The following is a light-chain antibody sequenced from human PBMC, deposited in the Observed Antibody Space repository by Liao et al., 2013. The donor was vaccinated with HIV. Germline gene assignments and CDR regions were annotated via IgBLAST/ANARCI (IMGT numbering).Light chain of an antibody. J-gene: IGLJ1*01. CDR3: QVWDSSSDHYV. Sequence: SYELTQPPSVSVSPGQTASIPCSGDKLGDKYACWYQQKPGQSPVLVIYEDRKRPSGIPERFSGSNSGNTATLTISRVEAGDEADYYCQVWDSSSDHYVFGIGTKVTVL. CDR2: EDR. V-gene: IGLV3-1*01. CDR1: KLGDKY.